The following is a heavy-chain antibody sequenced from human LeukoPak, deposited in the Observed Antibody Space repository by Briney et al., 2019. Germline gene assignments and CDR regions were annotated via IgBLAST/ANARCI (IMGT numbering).Heavy chain of an antibody. D-gene: IGHD3-16*01. CDR3: ARGVYYFDY. Sequence: GGSLRLSCAASGFSFSGYWMSWVRQTPGKGLEWVANIKQDGSVKNSVDSMKGRFTISRDNTKNSLYLKMNSLKAEDTAVYYCARGVYYFDYWGQGTLVTVSS. J-gene: IGHJ4*02. CDR2: IKQDGSVK. V-gene: IGHV3-7*03. CDR1: GFSFSGYW.